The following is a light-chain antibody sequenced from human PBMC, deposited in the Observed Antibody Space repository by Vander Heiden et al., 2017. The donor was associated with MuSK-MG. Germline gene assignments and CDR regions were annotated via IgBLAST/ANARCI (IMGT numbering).Light chain of an antibody. CDR3: QQDDSYPWT. Sequence: IQMSQSPSTLSASVRDRVTITCRASQSMSNWLAWYQQKPGKAPKLLIYGASSLESGVPSRFSGSGSGTEFSLTIRSLQPDDFATYYCQQDDSYPWTFGQGTKVEIK. CDR2: GAS. V-gene: IGKV1-5*01. J-gene: IGKJ1*01. CDR1: QSMSNW.